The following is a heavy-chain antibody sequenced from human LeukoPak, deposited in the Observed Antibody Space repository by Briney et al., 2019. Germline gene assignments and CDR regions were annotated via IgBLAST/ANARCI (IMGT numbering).Heavy chain of an antibody. V-gene: IGHV3-48*03. CDR1: GFIFTSYE. CDR2: IRTSGNTI. J-gene: IGHJ6*02. Sequence: GGSLRLSCTASGFIFTSYEINWVRQAPGKGLEWVSYIRTSGNTIYYADPVKGRFTISRDNAKNSVYLQMNSLRAEDTAVYYCARDSRDNDYDHSVETGEDPHYGMDVWGRGTAVIVSS. D-gene: IGHD5-12*01. CDR3: ARDSRDNDYDHSVETGEDPHYGMDV.